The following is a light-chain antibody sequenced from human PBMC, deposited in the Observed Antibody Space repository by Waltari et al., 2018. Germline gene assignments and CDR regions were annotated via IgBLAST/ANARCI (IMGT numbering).Light chain of an antibody. CDR2: RNN. V-gene: IGLV10-54*04. J-gene: IGLJ1*01. Sequence: QAGLTQPPSVSKDLRQTATLSCTGNSNNVGNHGAAWLQHHQGRPPKLLSYRNNNRPSGISERFSAYRSGNTAFLTITGLQPEDEADYYCSAWDSSLSGYVFGTGTRVTVL. CDR3: SAWDSSLSGYV. CDR1: SNNVGNHG.